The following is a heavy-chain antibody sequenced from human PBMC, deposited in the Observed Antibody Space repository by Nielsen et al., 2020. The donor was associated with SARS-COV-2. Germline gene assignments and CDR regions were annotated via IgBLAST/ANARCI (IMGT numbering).Heavy chain of an antibody. V-gene: IGHV3-30*04. CDR2: ISYDGSNK. CDR3: ARDSSSWAYYYYGMDV. D-gene: IGHD6-13*01. Sequence: GESLKISCAASGFTFSSYAMHWVRQAPGKGLEWVAVISYDGSNKYYADSVKGRFTISRDNAKNSLYLQMNSLRAEDTAVYYCARDSSSWAYYYYGMDVWGQGTTVTVSS. J-gene: IGHJ6*02. CDR1: GFTFSSYA.